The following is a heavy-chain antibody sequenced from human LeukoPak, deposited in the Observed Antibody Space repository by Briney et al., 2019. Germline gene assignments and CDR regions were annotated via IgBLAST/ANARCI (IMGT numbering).Heavy chain of an antibody. CDR1: GGTFISYA. J-gene: IGHJ5*02. D-gene: IGHD6-13*01. CDR2: IIPIFGTA. V-gene: IGHV1-69*06. CDR3: ARDGIAARFDP. Sequence: GASVKVSCKASGGTFISYAISWVRQAPGQGLEWMGGIIPIFGTANYAQKFQGRVTITADKSTCTAYMELSSLRSEDTAVYYCARDGIAARFDPWGQGTLVTVSS.